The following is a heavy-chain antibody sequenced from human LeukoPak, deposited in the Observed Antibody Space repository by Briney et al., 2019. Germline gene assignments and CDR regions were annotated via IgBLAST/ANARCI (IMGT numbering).Heavy chain of an antibody. CDR3: AREYSSSSGRSFDY. Sequence: PGGSLRLSCAASGFTFSSYAMSWVRQAPGKGLEWVPYISSSTTNMYYAGSVKGRFTISRDNAKNSLYLQMNSQRAEDTAVYYCAREYSSSSGRSFDYWGQGTLVTVSS. CDR2: ISSSTTNM. CDR1: GFTFSSYA. V-gene: IGHV3-48*01. J-gene: IGHJ4*02. D-gene: IGHD6-6*01.